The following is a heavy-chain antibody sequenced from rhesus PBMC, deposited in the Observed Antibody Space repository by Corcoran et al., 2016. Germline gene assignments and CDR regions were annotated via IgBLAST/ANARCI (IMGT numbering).Heavy chain of an antibody. Sequence: QVQLQESGPGLVKPSETPSLTCAVSGGSLSRYRWSWTPRLPGEGLGWIGEIYVKVGTPTSNPSLEVRVTISKDASKSQFSLRLSSVTAADTAVYYCARYIGSGWLYWGQGVLVIVSS. CDR1: GGSLSRYR. J-gene: IGHJ4*01. CDR2: IYVKVGTP. V-gene: IGHV4-80*01. CDR3: ARYIGSGWLY. D-gene: IGHD6-31*01.